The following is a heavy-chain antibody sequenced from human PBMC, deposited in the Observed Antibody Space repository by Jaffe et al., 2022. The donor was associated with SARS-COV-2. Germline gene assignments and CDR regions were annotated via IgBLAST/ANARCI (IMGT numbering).Heavy chain of an antibody. D-gene: IGHD3-22*01. Sequence: EEQLVQSGAEVKKPGESLRISCRGSGFTFTNYWINWVRQVPGKGLEWMGRIDPRDSYTSYSPSFGGHVTLSVDKSISTAYLQWSSLKASDTAMYYCARRIYYDPYGLIDFWGQGTLVTVSS. CDR1: GFTFTNYW. V-gene: IGHV5-10-1*03. CDR3: ARRIYYDPYGLIDF. J-gene: IGHJ1*01. CDR2: IDPRDSYT.